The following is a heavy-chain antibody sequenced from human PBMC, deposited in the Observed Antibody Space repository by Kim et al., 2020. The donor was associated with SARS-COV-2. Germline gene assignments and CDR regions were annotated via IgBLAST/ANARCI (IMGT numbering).Heavy chain of an antibody. J-gene: IGHJ4*02. V-gene: IGHV3-23*03. D-gene: IGHD6-19*01. Sequence: GGSLRLSCAASGFTFSSYAMSWVRQAPGKGLEWVSVIYSGGSSTYYADSVKGRFTISRDNSKNTLYLQMNSLRAEDTAVYYCAKGGWASRPYFDYWGQGTLVTVSS. CDR3: AKGGWASRPYFDY. CDR1: GFTFSSYA. CDR2: IYSGGSST.